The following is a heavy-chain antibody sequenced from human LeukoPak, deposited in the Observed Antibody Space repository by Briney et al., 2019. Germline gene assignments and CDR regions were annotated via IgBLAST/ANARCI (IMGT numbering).Heavy chain of an antibody. D-gene: IGHD1-26*01. V-gene: IGHV3-64D*09. Sequence: GVSLRLSCSASGFTFSSFAMFWVRQAPGKGLEYVSGISSDGGRTNYADSVKARFTISRDNSKVTLYLQMTSLRPEDTAIYYCVKDPSGNYFYFDYWGQGTLVTVSS. CDR3: VKDPSGNYFYFDY. CDR2: ISSDGGRT. J-gene: IGHJ4*02. CDR1: GFTFSSFA.